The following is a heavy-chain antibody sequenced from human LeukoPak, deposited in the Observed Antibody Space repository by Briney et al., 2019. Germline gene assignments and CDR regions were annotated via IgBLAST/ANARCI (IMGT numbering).Heavy chain of an antibody. CDR1: GYSFTNYW. Sequence: GESLKISCKGSGYSFTNYWIGWVRQMPGKGLEWMGIIYPADSDTRYSPSFQGQVTISVDKFISTAYLQWSSLRASDTAMYYCARQPRGSGYGDYWGQGTLVTVSS. V-gene: IGHV5-51*01. CDR3: ARQPRGSGYGDY. J-gene: IGHJ4*02. CDR2: IYPADSDT. D-gene: IGHD3-22*01.